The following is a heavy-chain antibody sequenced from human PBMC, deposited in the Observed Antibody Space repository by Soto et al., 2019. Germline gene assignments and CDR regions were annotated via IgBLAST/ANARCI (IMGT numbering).Heavy chain of an antibody. CDR3: AKQSETSTFDY. Sequence: GGSLRLSCTASGFTFNSYAMHWVRQAPGKGLEWVSSMSGSGGRTSYADSVKGRFTISRDTSKNTVYLQMNSLGVEDMAVYHCAKQSETSTFDYWGPGTLVTVSS. V-gene: IGHV3-23*01. D-gene: IGHD3-3*01. CDR1: GFTFNSYA. J-gene: IGHJ4*02. CDR2: MSGSGGRT.